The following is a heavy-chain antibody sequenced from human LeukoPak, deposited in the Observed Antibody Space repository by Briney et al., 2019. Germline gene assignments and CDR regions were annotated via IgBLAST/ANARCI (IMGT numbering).Heavy chain of an antibody. CDR1: GYTFISFA. V-gene: IGHV1-18*01. CDR2: ISTFSGYT. CDR3: ARLRSIGASGHDASDT. D-gene: IGHD6-13*01. J-gene: IGHJ3*02. Sequence: ASVKVSCKASGYTFISFAISWVRQAPGQGLEWVGWISTFSGYTNSAPKLQGRVTMTTDTSTSTAYMELRNLRSDDTAVYYCARLRSIGASGHDASDTWGQGTMVTVSS.